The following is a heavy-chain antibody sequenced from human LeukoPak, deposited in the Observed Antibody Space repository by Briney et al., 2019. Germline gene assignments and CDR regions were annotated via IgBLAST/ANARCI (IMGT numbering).Heavy chain of an antibody. D-gene: IGHD4-23*01. CDR2: INTNTGNP. CDR3: AGGSRVNYYYMDV. V-gene: IGHV7-4-1*02. CDR1: GYTFTSYA. Sequence: ASVKVSCKASGYTFTSYAMNWVRQAPGQGLEWVGWINTNTGNPTYAQGFTGRFVFSLDTSVSTAYLQISSLKAEDTAVYYCAGGSRVNYYYMDVWGKGTTVTVSS. J-gene: IGHJ6*03.